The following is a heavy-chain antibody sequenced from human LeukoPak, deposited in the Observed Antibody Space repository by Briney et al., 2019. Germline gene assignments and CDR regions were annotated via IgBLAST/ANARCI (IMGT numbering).Heavy chain of an antibody. CDR1: GYTFTSYH. Sequence: ASVKVSCKASGYTFTSYHMHWVRQAPGQGLEWMGIINPSGGSTSYAQKFQGRVSMTRDTSTSTVYMELSSLRAEDTAVYYCANCPDLDYYDSSGYLHDAFDIWGQGTMVTVSS. CDR3: ANCPDLDYYDSSGYLHDAFDI. V-gene: IGHV1-46*01. D-gene: IGHD3-22*01. CDR2: INPSGGST. J-gene: IGHJ3*02.